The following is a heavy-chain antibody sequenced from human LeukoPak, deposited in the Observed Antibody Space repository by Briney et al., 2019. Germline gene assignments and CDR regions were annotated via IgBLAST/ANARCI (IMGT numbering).Heavy chain of an antibody. CDR1: GGTFSSYA. D-gene: IGHD6-19*01. J-gene: IGHJ3*02. Sequence: SVKVSCKASGGTFSSYAISWVQQAPEKGLKWMGGIIPIFGTANYAQKFQGRVTITADESTSTAYMELSSLRSEDTAVYYCARTNSGWYGAFDIWGQGTMVTVSS. V-gene: IGHV1-69*01. CDR3: ARTNSGWYGAFDI. CDR2: IIPIFGTA.